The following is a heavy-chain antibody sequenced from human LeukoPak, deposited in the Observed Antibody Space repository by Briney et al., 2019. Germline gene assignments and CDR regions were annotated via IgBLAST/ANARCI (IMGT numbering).Heavy chain of an antibody. J-gene: IGHJ6*03. V-gene: IGHV3-30*02. CDR3: AKSTMVRGVITSDYYYYYMDV. CDR2: IRYDGSNK. Sequence: GGSLRLSCAASGFTFSSYGMHWVRQAPGKGLEWVAFIRYDGSNKYYADSVKGRFTISRDNSKNTLYLQMNSLRAEDTAVYYCAKSTMVRGVITSDYYYYYMDVWGKGTTVTISS. D-gene: IGHD3-10*01. CDR1: GFTFSSYG.